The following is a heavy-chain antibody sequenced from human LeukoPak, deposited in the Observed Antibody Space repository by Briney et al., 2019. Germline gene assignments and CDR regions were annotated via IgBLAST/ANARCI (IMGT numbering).Heavy chain of an antibody. J-gene: IGHJ3*01. CDR3: VVYKYILSWSAFDF. V-gene: IGHV3-7*01. CDR1: GFMFNGYS. CDR2: IRQDGSDK. Sequence: GGSLRLSCAASGFMFNGYSMTWVRQAPGKGLEWVADIRQDGSDKYYVDSVKGRFIISRDNAKKSVSLHMNNLRVEDTAVYYCVVYKYILSWSAFDFWGRGTMVTVSS. D-gene: IGHD6-13*01.